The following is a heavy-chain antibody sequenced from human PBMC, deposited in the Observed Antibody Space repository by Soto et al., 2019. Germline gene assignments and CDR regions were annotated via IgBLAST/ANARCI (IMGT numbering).Heavy chain of an antibody. CDR1: GFTFSSYG. CDR3: ARDYEYWSGYYKGFDY. D-gene: IGHD3-3*01. Sequence: EVQLVESGGGLVQPGGSLRLSCAASGFTFSSYGMNWVRQAPGKGLEWVSYISSSSSSIYYADSVKGRFTISRDNAKNSLYLQMNSLRDEDTAVYYCARDYEYWSGYYKGFDYWGQGTLVTVSS. V-gene: IGHV3-48*02. J-gene: IGHJ4*02. CDR2: ISSSSSSI.